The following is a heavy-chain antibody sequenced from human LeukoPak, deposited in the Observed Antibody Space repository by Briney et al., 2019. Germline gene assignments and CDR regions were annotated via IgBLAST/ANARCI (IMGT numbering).Heavy chain of an antibody. CDR1: GYTFTSFD. Sequence: ASVKVSCKASGYTFTSFDINWMRQATGQGLEWMGWMSPNSGNTGYAQKFQGRVTMTTNTSISTAYMELSSLRSEDTAMYYCVGGIGVAGDYWGQGTLVTVSS. V-gene: IGHV1-8*01. CDR2: MSPNSGNT. J-gene: IGHJ4*02. D-gene: IGHD6-19*01. CDR3: VGGIGVAGDY.